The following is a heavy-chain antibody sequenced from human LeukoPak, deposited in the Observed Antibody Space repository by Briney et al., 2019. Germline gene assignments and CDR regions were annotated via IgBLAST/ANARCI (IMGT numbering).Heavy chain of an antibody. V-gene: IGHV1-8*03. CDR3: ARGAEWFADAKGGFDP. D-gene: IGHD3-3*01. CDR2: MNPNSGNT. J-gene: IGHJ5*02. CDR1: GYTFTSYD. Sequence: ASVKVSCKASGYTFTSYDINWVRQATGQGLEWMGWMNPNSGNTGYAQKFQGRVTITRNTSISTAYMELSSLRSEDTAVYYCARGAEWFADAKGGFDPWGQGTLVTVSS.